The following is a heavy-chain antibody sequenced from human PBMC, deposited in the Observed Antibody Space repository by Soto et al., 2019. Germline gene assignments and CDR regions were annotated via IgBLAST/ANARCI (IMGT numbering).Heavy chain of an antibody. J-gene: IGHJ4*02. Sequence: GGSLRLSCAASGFSFGNFAMSWVRQAPGKGLQWVSAISGSGGSTYFPDSVKGRFTISRDNSKNTLYLQMNSLRVEDTAVYYCAKTRATVTTRFFDYWGQGTLVTVSS. V-gene: IGHV3-23*01. CDR3: AKTRATVTTRFFDY. CDR1: GFSFGNFA. D-gene: IGHD4-17*01. CDR2: ISGSGGST.